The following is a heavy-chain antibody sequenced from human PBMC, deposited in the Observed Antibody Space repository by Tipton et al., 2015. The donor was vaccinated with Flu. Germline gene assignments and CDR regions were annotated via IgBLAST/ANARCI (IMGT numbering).Heavy chain of an antibody. CDR3: ARDHPPSITVLGEITDYFGMAV. CDR2: VHQTGTT. CDR1: GDSIGSPYF. D-gene: IGHD3-3*01. Sequence: GLVKPSETLSLICSVSGDSIGSPYFWGWIRQSPGKGLEWIGNVHQTGTTYYNPSLGSRVTITVDRPRNHFSLRLTSVTVADTAVYYCARDHPPSITVLGEITDYFGMAVWGQGTTVTVSS. J-gene: IGHJ6*02. V-gene: IGHV4-38-2*02.